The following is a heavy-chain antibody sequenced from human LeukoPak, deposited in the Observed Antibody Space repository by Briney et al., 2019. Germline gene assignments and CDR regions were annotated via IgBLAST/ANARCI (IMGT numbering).Heavy chain of an antibody. J-gene: IGHJ4*02. Sequence: GGCLRLSCAASGFTFDDYAMHWVRQAPGKGLEWVSNISWNSGSIGYADSVKGRFTISRDNAKNSLYLQMNSLRADDTALYYCVKAGAVAGFLDYWGQGTLVTVSS. V-gene: IGHV3-9*01. D-gene: IGHD6-19*01. CDR1: GFTFDDYA. CDR3: VKAGAVAGFLDY. CDR2: ISWNSGSI.